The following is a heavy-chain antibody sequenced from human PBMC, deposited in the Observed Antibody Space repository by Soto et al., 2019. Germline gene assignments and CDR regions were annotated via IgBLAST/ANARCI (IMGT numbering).Heavy chain of an antibody. CDR1: GYNFASYW. CDR3: AAGYTTGLDAFDI. J-gene: IGHJ3*02. D-gene: IGHD6-13*01. Sequence: GESLKISCKGSGYNFASYWIGWVRQMPGKGLEWMGMIFPGDSDTKNSPSLGGQITMSVDKSDSSAYLQWRSLKASDTAMYYCAAGYTTGLDAFDIWGQGTMVTVSS. V-gene: IGHV5-51*01. CDR2: IFPGDSDT.